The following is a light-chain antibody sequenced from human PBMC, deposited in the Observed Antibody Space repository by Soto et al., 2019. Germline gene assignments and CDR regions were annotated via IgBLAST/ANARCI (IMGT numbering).Light chain of an antibody. J-gene: IGKJ4*01. CDR2: AAS. V-gene: IGKV1-39*01. Sequence: DIAMTQSPSSLSASVGDRVTITCRASQSINSDLNWYQQKPGKAPKFLIYAASSLLSGVPSRFSGSGSGTDFTLTISSLQPEDFATYYCQQSDSTPPTFGGGTKVEIK. CDR3: QQSDSTPPT. CDR1: QSINSD.